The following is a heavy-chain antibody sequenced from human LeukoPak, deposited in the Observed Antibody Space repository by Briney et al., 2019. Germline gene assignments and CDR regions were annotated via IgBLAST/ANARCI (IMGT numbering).Heavy chain of an antibody. V-gene: IGHV3-23*01. CDR2: ISGRDGST. CDR1: GSTFSSQA. J-gene: IGHJ4*02. CDR3: AKGSRGNYDY. Sequence: GGSLRLSCAASGSTFSSQAMTWVRQAPGKGLEWVSAISGRDGSTYYADSVKGRFTISRDNSKNTLYLQMNSLRAEDTALYYCAKGSRGNYDYWGQGTLVTVSS. D-gene: IGHD1-7*01.